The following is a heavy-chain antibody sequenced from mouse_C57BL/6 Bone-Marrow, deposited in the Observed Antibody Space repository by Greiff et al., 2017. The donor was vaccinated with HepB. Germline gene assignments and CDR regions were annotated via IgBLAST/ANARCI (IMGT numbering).Heavy chain of an antibody. V-gene: IGHV5S21*01. Sequence: EVQVVDSGEGLVKPGGSLKLSCAASGFTFSSYAMSWVRQTPEKRLEWVAYISSGGDYIYYADTVKGRFTISRDNAKNTLYLQMSRLKSEDTAMYYCAKYGSPYYAMDYWGQGTSVTVSS. J-gene: IGHJ4*01. D-gene: IGHD1-1*01. CDR1: GFTFSSYA. CDR3: AKYGSPYYAMDY. CDR2: ISSGGDYI.